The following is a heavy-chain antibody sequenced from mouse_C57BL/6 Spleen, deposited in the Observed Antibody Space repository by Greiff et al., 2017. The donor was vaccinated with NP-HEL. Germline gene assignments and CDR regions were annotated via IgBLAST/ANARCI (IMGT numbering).Heavy chain of an antibody. CDR1: GYTFTSYW. Sequence: QVQLQQPGAELVKPGASVKMSCKASGYTFTSYWITWVKQRPGQGLEWIGDIYPGSGSTNYIEKFKSKATLTVDTSSSTAYMQLSSLTSEDSAVYYCARGGLLQAWFAYWGQGTLVTVSA. D-gene: IGHD2-3*01. CDR3: ARGGLLQAWFAY. CDR2: IYPGSGST. J-gene: IGHJ3*01. V-gene: IGHV1-55*01.